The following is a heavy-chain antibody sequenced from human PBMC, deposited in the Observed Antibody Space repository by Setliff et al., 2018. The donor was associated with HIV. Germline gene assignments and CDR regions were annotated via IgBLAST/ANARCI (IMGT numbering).Heavy chain of an antibody. CDR2: IKQDGSEK. V-gene: IGHV3-7*05. Sequence: HPGGSLRLSCAASGFTFSSYWMSWVRQAPGKGLEWVANIKQDGSEKYYVDSVKGRFTISRDNAKNSLYLQMNSLRAEDTAVYYCARGWHDSSDWLDYWGQGTLVTVSS. CDR1: GFTFSSYW. CDR3: ARGWHDSSDWLDY. J-gene: IGHJ4*02. D-gene: IGHD3-22*01.